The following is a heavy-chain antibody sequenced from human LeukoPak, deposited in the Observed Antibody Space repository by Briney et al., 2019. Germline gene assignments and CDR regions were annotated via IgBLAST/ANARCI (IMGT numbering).Heavy chain of an antibody. J-gene: IGHJ5*02. D-gene: IGHD5-18*01. CDR2: INPSGGST. V-gene: IGHV1-46*01. CDR1: GGTFSNYA. CDR3: ARALPHRRLMDTTMEQHWFDP. Sequence: ASVKVSCKASGGTFSNYAISWVRQAPGQGLEWMGLINPSGGSTRYAQEFQGRVTMTRDMSTSTVYMELSSLRSEDTAVYYCARALPHRRLMDTTMEQHWFDPWGQGTLVTVSS.